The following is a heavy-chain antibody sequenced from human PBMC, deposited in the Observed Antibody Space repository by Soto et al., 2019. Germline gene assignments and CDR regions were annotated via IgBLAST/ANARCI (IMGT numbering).Heavy chain of an antibody. Sequence: EVQLLESGGGLVQPGGSLRLSCAASGFTFSTYAMTWVRQAPGKGPEWVSGISGSGDSTYYADSVKGRFTISRDNSKNTLYLQMNCLRAEDTAVYYCAKAVYDILTGLDSWGQGTLLTVSS. CDR1: GFTFSTYA. D-gene: IGHD3-9*01. V-gene: IGHV3-23*01. CDR2: ISGSGDST. J-gene: IGHJ4*02. CDR3: AKAVYDILTGLDS.